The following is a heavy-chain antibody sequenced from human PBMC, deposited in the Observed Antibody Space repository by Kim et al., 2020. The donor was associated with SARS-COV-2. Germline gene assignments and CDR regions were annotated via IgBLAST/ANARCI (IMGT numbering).Heavy chain of an antibody. Sequence: SETLSLTCAVYGGSFSGYYWSWIRQPPGKGLEWIGEINHSGSTNYNPSLKSRVTISVDTSKNQFSLKLSSVTAADTAVYYCARGLAVVVAAHGNWFDPWGQGTLVTVPS. CDR2: INHSGST. V-gene: IGHV4-34*01. J-gene: IGHJ5*02. D-gene: IGHD2-15*01. CDR1: GGSFSGYY. CDR3: ARGLAVVVAAHGNWFDP.